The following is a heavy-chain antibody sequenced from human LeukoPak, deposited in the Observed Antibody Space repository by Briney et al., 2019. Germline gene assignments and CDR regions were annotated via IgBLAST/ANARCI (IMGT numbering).Heavy chain of an antibody. V-gene: IGHV3-15*01. CDR3: TTWIGY. Sequence: KTGGSLRLSCTASGFSFSNAWMSWVRQAPGKGLEWVGRIKSKTDGGTTDYAAPVKSRFTISRDDSKTTLYLQMNSLKTDDTAVYYCTTWIGYWGQGTLVTVSS. CDR2: IKSKTDGGTT. J-gene: IGHJ4*02. CDR1: GFSFSNAW.